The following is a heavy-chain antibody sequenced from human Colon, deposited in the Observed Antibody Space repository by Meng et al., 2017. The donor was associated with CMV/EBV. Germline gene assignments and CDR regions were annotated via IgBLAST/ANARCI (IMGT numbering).Heavy chain of an antibody. Sequence: ASVKVSCKAAGYTFTTYDVDWVRQATGQGLEWMGWMNPNSGNTGYAQKFQGRVTMTRNTSISTAYMELSDLRSDDTAVYYCARALKCNSTSCYTKYYYGMDVWGQGTTVTVSS. V-gene: IGHV1-8*02. CDR2: MNPNSGNT. J-gene: IGHJ6*02. CDR1: GYTFTTYD. D-gene: IGHD2-2*01. CDR3: ARALKCNSTSCYTKYYYGMDV.